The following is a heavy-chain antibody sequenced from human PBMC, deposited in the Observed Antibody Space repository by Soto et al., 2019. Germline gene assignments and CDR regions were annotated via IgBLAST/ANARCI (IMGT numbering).Heavy chain of an antibody. V-gene: IGHV2-70*11. J-gene: IGHJ6*03. Sequence: SGPTLVNPTQTLTLTCTFPGFSLSTSGICVSWIRQPPGKALEWLARIDWDDDKYYSTSLKTRLTISKDTSKNQVVLTMTNMDPVDTATYYCARINSSGWYYYYYMDVWGKGTTVTVSS. CDR1: GFSLSTSGIC. D-gene: IGHD6-19*01. CDR2: IDWDDDK. CDR3: ARINSSGWYYYYYMDV.